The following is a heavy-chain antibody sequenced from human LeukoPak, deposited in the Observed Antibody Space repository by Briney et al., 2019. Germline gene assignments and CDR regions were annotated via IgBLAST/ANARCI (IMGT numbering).Heavy chain of an antibody. V-gene: IGHV3-21*01. J-gene: IGHJ3*02. D-gene: IGHD3-10*01. CDR1: GFTFSTYS. CDR2: ISKSSTYI. CDR3: ARGSFGGGSGNAFGI. Sequence: GGSLRLSCAASGFTFSTYSMNWVRQAPGKGPEWVSSISKSSTYIYQADSVKGRFTISRDNAKNSLYLQMNSLRADDTAVYYCARGSFGGGSGNAFGIWGQGTMVTVSS.